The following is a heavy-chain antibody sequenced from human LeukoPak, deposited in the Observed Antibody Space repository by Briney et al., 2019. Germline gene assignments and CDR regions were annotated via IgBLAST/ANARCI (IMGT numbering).Heavy chain of an antibody. V-gene: IGHV4-38-2*02. J-gene: IGHJ4*02. CDR3: ARDSSLHYFDY. CDR1: GGSISNSY. D-gene: IGHD6-13*01. CDR2: IYHSGST. Sequence: PSETLSLTCTVSGGSISNSYWGWIRQPPGKGLEWIGSIYHSGSTYYNPSLKSRVTISVDTSKNQFSLKLSSVTAADTAVYYCARDSSLHYFDYWGQGTLVTVSS.